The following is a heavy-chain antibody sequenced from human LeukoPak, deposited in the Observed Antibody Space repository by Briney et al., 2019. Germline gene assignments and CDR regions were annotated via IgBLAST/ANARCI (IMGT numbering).Heavy chain of an antibody. CDR3: ARVGGDYGDYVTNWGISYYYYYMDV. CDR2: INPNSGGT. J-gene: IGHJ6*03. CDR1: GYTFTGYY. V-gene: IGHV1-2*02. Sequence: GASVKVSCKASGYTFTGYYMHWVRQAPGQGLEWMGWINPNSGGTNYAQKFQGRVTMTRDTSISTAYMELSRLRSDDTAVYYCARVGGDYGDYVTNWGISYYYYYMDVWGKGTTVTVSS. D-gene: IGHD4-17*01.